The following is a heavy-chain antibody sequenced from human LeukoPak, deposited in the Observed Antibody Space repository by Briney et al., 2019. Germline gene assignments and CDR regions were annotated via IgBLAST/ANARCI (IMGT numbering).Heavy chain of an antibody. D-gene: IGHD3-9*01. J-gene: IGHJ3*02. CDR3: ARRYYDILTGYFDAVDI. V-gene: IGHV5-51*01. CDR1: GFRFTTYW. CDR2: IYPGDSDT. Sequence: GESRKISCQGSGFRFTTYWIGWVRQKPGKGLEWMGVIYPGDSDTRYRPSFQGQVTISADKSISTAYLQWSSLKASDTAMYYCARRYYDILTGYFDAVDIWGQGTMVTVSS.